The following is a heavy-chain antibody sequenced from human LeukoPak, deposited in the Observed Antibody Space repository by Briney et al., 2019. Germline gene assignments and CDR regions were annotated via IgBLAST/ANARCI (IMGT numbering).Heavy chain of an antibody. J-gene: IGHJ4*02. Sequence: GGSLRLSCAASGFTFSSYAMSWVRQAPGKGLEWVSGISGSGGGTYCADSVKGRFTISRDNSKNTLYLQMNSLRAEDTAVYYCAKDRASKDIVVMVPATGEFDYWGQGTLVTVSS. CDR3: AKDRASKDIVVMVPATGEFDY. CDR2: ISGSGGGT. V-gene: IGHV3-23*01. D-gene: IGHD2-15*01. CDR1: GFTFSSYA.